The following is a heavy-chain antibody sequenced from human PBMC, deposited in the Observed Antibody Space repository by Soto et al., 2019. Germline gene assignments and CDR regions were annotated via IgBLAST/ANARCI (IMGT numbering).Heavy chain of an antibody. D-gene: IGHD4-17*01. V-gene: IGHV1-18*01. CDR3: ARYAVTSYYYYMDV. CDR2: VSAYNGNT. CDR1: GYTFTSYG. Sequence: ASVKVSCKASGYTFTSYGISWVRQAPGQGLEWMGWVSAYNGNTNYAQKLQGRVTMTTDTSTSTAYMELRSLRSDDTAVYYCARYAVTSYYYYMDVWGKGTTVTVPS. J-gene: IGHJ6*03.